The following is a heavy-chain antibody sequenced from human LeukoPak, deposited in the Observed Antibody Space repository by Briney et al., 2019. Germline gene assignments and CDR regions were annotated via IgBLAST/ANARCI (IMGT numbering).Heavy chain of an antibody. CDR3: ARSTITTTAAGHFDL. D-gene: IGHD6-13*01. CDR2: INPNSGDT. V-gene: IGHV1-2*06. CDR1: GYTFTDYY. Sequence: ASIKVSCKSSGYTFTDYYVHWVRQAPGQGLEWMGRINPNSGDTNYAQNFQGRVTMSRDTSISTAYLALNSLIFDDAAVFYCARSTITTTAAGHFDLWGRGTLVTVSS. J-gene: IGHJ2*01.